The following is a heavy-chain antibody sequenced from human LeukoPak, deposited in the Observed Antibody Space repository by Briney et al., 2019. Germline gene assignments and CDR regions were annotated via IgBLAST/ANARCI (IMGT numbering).Heavy chain of an antibody. Sequence: SETLSLTCTVSGGSISSYYWSWIRQPAGKGLEWIGRIYTSGSTNYNPSLKSRVTMSVDTSKNQFSLKLSSVTAADTAVYYCARALSYYDILTGYEGYYYYMDVWGKGTTVTISS. D-gene: IGHD3-9*01. V-gene: IGHV4-4*07. CDR1: GGSISSYY. CDR3: ARALSYYDILTGYEGYYYYMDV. CDR2: IYTSGST. J-gene: IGHJ6*03.